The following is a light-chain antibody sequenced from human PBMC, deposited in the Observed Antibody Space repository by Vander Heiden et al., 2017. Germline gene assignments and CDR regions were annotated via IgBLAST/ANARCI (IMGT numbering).Light chain of an antibody. V-gene: IGLV7-46*01. Sequence: QAVVTQEPSLTVSPGGTVTLTCGSSTGAVTSGHSPCVFQQKPGQAPRTLIYETGNKPSWTPARFSGSLLGGKAALTLSGAQPEDEAEYYCLLSYSGARPYVFGTGTKVTVL. CDR2: ETG. J-gene: IGLJ1*01. CDR3: LLSYSGARPYV. CDR1: TGAVTSGHS.